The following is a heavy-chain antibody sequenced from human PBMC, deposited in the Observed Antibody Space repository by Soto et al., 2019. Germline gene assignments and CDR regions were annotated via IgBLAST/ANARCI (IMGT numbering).Heavy chain of an antibody. V-gene: IGHV1-18*01. CDR2: ISAYNTNT. J-gene: IGHJ4*02. CDR1: GYTFTSYG. CDR3: ARDRLGATGDY. D-gene: IGHD1-26*01. Sequence: ASVKVSCKASGYTFTSYGISWVRQAPGQGLEWMGWISAYNTNTNYAQKLQGRVTMTTDTSTSTSYMELRSLRSDDTAVYFCARDRLGATGDYWGQGTLVTVSS.